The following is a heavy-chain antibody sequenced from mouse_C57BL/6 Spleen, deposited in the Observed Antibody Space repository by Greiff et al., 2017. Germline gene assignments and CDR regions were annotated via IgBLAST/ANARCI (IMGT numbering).Heavy chain of an antibody. Sequence: EVMLVESGGGLVKPGGSLKLSCAASGFTFSDYGMHWVRQAPEKGLEWVAYISSGSSTISSADKVKGRFTISRDNAKNTLFLQMTSLRSEDTAMYYCARGGSLFDYWGQGTTLTVSS. CDR1: GFTFSDYG. J-gene: IGHJ2*01. V-gene: IGHV5-17*01. CDR2: ISSGSSTI. CDR3: ARGGSLFDY.